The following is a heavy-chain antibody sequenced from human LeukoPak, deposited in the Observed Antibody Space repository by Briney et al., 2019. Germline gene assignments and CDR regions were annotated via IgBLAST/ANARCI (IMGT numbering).Heavy chain of an antibody. D-gene: IGHD4-17*01. V-gene: IGHV3-53*01. J-gene: IGHJ4*02. Sequence: PGGSLRLSCAASGFSVSSNYMTWVRQAPGKGLEWVSVIYSGGSTYYADSVKGRFTISRDNSKNTLYLQMNSLRAEDTAVYYCAVARDYAIAYWGQGTLVTVSS. CDR1: GFSVSSNY. CDR2: IYSGGST. CDR3: AVARDYAIAY.